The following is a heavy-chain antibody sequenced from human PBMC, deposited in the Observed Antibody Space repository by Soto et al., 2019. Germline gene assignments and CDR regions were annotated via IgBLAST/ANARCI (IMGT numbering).Heavy chain of an antibody. CDR3: ARDPYDFWSGYYTDDAFDI. Sequence: ASVKVSCKAPGYTFTSYGISWVRQAPGQGLEWMGWISAYNGNTNYAQKLQGRVTMTTDTSTSTAYMELRSLRSDDTAVYYCARDPYDFWSGYYTDDAFDIWGQGTMVTVSS. D-gene: IGHD3-3*01. CDR1: GYTFTSYG. J-gene: IGHJ3*02. CDR2: ISAYNGNT. V-gene: IGHV1-18*01.